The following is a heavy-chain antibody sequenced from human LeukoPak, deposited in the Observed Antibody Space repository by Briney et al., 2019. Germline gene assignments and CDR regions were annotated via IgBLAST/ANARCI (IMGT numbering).Heavy chain of an antibody. CDR3: ARGRLRYLDWTRAYSDY. CDR1: GCTFITHG. D-gene: IGHD3-9*01. Sequence: ASVKVSCKASGCTFITHGLTWVRQAPGQGLEWMGWISAYNGNTIYAQTLQDRLTTTTDTSTSTAYMELRSLRSDDTAVYYCARGRLRYLDWTRAYSDYWGQGTLVTVSS. CDR2: ISAYNGNT. J-gene: IGHJ4*02. V-gene: IGHV1-18*01.